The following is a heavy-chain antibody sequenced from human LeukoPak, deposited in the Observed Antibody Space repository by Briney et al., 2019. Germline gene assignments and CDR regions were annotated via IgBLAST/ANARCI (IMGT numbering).Heavy chain of an antibody. V-gene: IGHV3-49*03. CDR1: GFTFGDYA. CDR3: TRDRRREDIVATIRDY. CDR2: IRSKAYGGTT. Sequence: GGSLRLSCTASGFTFGDYAMSWFRQAPGKGLEWVGFIRSKAYGGTTEYAASVKGRFTISRDDSKSIAYLQMNSLKTEDTAVYYCTRDRRREDIVATIRDYWGQGTLVTVSS. J-gene: IGHJ4*02. D-gene: IGHD5-12*01.